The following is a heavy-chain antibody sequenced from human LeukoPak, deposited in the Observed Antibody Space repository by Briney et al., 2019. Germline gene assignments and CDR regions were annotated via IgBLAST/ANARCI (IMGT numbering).Heavy chain of an antibody. D-gene: IGHD6-19*01. CDR2: INHSGST. J-gene: IGHJ4*02. V-gene: IGHV4-34*01. Sequence: PPETLSLTCAVYGGSFSGYYWSWIRQPPGKGLEWIGEINHSGSTNYNPSLKSRVTISVDTSKNQFSLKLSSVTAADTAVYYCASRGIAVAGPDYWGQGTLVTVSS. CDR1: GGSFSGYY. CDR3: ASRGIAVAGPDY.